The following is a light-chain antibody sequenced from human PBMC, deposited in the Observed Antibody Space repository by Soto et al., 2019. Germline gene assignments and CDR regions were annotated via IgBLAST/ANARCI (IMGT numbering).Light chain of an antibody. CDR1: QNISYY. CDR2: GAT. Sequence: DIQMTQSPSSLSASVGDRVTITCRASQNISYYLNWFQQKSGKAPNLLIYGATTLHIGVPSRFSGSGSGTDFSLTISSLQPEDFAGYYCQQSYTTPWTFGQGSTVDVK. J-gene: IGKJ1*01. CDR3: QQSYTTPWT. V-gene: IGKV1-39*01.